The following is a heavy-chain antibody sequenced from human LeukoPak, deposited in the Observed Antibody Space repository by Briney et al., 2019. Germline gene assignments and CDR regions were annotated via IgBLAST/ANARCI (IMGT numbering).Heavy chain of an antibody. Sequence: GESLKISCKGSGYSFTSYWIGWMRQLPGKGLEWMGIIYPGDSDTRYSPSFQGQVTISADKSISTPYLQWSSLKASDTAMYYCATHQPTRGYRGGDAFDIWGQGTMVTVSS. CDR2: IYPGDSDT. CDR3: ATHQPTRGYRGGDAFDI. J-gene: IGHJ3*02. V-gene: IGHV5-51*01. D-gene: IGHD5-18*01. CDR1: GYSFTSYW.